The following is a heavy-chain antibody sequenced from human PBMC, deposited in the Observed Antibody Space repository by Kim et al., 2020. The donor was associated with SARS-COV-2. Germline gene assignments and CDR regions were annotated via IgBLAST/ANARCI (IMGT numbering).Heavy chain of an antibody. D-gene: IGHD3-10*01. V-gene: IGHV4-34*01. CDR2: INHSGST. CDR3: ARLYGSGSFIFDY. CDR1: GGSFSGYY. J-gene: IGHJ4*02. Sequence: SETLSLTCAVYGGSFSGYYWSWIHQPPGKGLEWIGEINHSGSTNYNPSLKSRVTISVDTSKNQFSLKLSSVTAADTAVYYCARLYGSGSFIFDYWGQGTL.